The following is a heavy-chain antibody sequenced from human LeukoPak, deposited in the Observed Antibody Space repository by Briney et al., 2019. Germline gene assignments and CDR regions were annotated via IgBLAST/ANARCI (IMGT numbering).Heavy chain of an antibody. CDR1: GFTFGDDY. V-gene: IGHV3-33*08. CDR3: ARDLLGTGTARFDY. Sequence: GGSLRLSCTASGFTFGDDYMSWFRQAPGKGLEWVAVIWYDGSNKYYADSVKGRFTISRDNSKNTLYLQMNSLRAEDAAVYYCARDLLGTGTARFDYWGQGTLVTVSS. J-gene: IGHJ4*02. D-gene: IGHD1-1*01. CDR2: IWYDGSNK.